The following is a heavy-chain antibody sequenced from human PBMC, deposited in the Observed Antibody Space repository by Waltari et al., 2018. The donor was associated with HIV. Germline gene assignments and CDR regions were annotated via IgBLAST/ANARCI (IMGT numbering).Heavy chain of an antibody. V-gene: IGHV3-13*01. Sequence: EVHLVESGGGLVQPGGSLRLSCAASGFTFSNYDMHWVSQATGKGLAWFSAVVTAGDTYDAGSVKGRLTISRENAKNSFYLQMNSLRAEDTAVYYCARGLRYDSSGYNYDDAFDIWGQGTMVTVSS. CDR3: ARGLRYDSSGYNYDDAFDI. J-gene: IGHJ3*02. D-gene: IGHD3-22*01. CDR2: VVTAGDT. CDR1: GFTFSNYD.